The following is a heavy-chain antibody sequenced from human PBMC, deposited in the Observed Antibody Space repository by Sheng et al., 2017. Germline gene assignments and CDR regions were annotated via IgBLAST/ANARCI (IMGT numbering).Heavy chain of an antibody. Sequence: QVQLVESGGGVVQPGRSLRLSCAASGFTFSSYGMHWVRQAPGKGLEWVAVIWYDGSNKYYADSVKGRFTISRDNSKNTLYLQMNSLRAEDTAVYYCARGAATGPPLFDYWGQGTLVT. V-gene: IGHV3-33*01. D-gene: IGHD6-13*01. CDR3: ARGAATGPPLFDY. CDR1: GFTFSSYG. CDR2: IWYDGSNK. J-gene: IGHJ4*02.